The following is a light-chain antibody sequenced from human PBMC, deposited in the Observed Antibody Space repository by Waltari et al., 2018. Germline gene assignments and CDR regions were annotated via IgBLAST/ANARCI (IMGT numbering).Light chain of an antibody. Sequence: QSALTQPASVSGSPGQSITISCTGTSSDVGSYNLVSWYQQHPGKAPKLMIYEGSKRPSGVSNRFSGSKSGNTASLTISGLQAEDEAEYYCCSYAGSSTFVYVFGTGTKVTVL. CDR2: EGS. V-gene: IGLV2-23*03. CDR1: SSDVGSYNL. CDR3: CSYAGSSTFVYV. J-gene: IGLJ1*01.